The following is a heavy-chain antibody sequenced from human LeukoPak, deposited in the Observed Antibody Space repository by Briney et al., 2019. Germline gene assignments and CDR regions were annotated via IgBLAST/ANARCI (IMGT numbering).Heavy chain of an antibody. J-gene: IGHJ3*02. D-gene: IGHD3-22*01. Sequence: PGGSLRLSCAASGFTFSSYLMSWVRQAPGKGLEWVANIKQDGNEKYYVDSVKGRFTISRDNAKNSLYLQMNSLRAEDTAVYYCARQDSDSSGYYWDAFDIWGQGTMVTVSS. CDR2: IKQDGNEK. CDR3: ARQDSDSSGYYWDAFDI. CDR1: GFTFSSYL. V-gene: IGHV3-7*01.